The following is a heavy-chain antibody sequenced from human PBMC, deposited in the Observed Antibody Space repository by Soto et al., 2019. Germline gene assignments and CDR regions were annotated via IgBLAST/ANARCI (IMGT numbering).Heavy chain of an antibody. D-gene: IGHD1-1*01. CDR3: VHRAGIDGNWNGGYFDY. V-gene: IGHV2-5*02. CDR2: IYWDDDK. J-gene: IGHJ4*02. Sequence: QITLRESGPTRVKPTQTLTLTCTFSGFSLSARPVAVGWIRQPPGKALERLALIYWDDDKRYSPSLMSRLTITKDTSKIQVVLPMTNMDPLDTAIYYCVHRAGIDGNWNGGYFDYWGQGALVTVSS. CDR1: GFSLSARPVA.